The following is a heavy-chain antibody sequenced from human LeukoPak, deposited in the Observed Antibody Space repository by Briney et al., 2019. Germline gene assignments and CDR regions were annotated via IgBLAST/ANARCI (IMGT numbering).Heavy chain of an antibody. J-gene: IGHJ4*02. CDR1: GFTFSSYA. CDR2: ISGSGGST. Sequence: GGSLRLSCAASGFTFSSYAMNWVRQAPGKGLECVSGISGSGGSTYYADSVKGRFTISRDNSKNTLYLQMNSLRAEDTAIYYCAKVARGSNYGPIDYWGQGTLVTVSS. CDR3: AKVARGSNYGPIDY. D-gene: IGHD4-11*01. V-gene: IGHV3-23*01.